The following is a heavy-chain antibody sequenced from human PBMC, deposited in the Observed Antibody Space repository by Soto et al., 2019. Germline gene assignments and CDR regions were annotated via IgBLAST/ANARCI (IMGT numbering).Heavy chain of an antibody. CDR1: GYTFTGYY. CDR3: ARALGATPPHYWYYDL. D-gene: IGHD1-26*01. CDR2: INPNSGGT. V-gene: IGHV1-2*02. Sequence: QVQLVQSGAEVKKPGASVKVSCNASGYTFTGYYMHWVRQAPGQGLEWMGWINPNSGGTNYAQKFQGRVTMTRDTSISTAYMELSRLRSDDTAVYYCARALGATPPHYWYYDLWGRGTLVTVSS. J-gene: IGHJ2*01.